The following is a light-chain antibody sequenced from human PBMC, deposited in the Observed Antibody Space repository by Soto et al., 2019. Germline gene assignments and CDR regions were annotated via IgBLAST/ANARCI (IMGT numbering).Light chain of an antibody. CDR1: SSDVGNYNY. CDR2: DVS. Sequence: QSALTQPASVSGSPGQSVSISCTGTSSDVGNYNYVSWYQQHPGKAPKLMIFDVSRRPSGVPDRFSGSKSVNTASLTISGLQTEDEADYYCCSYAGNTIVIFGGGTKVTVL. V-gene: IGLV2-11*01. J-gene: IGLJ2*01. CDR3: CSYAGNTIVI.